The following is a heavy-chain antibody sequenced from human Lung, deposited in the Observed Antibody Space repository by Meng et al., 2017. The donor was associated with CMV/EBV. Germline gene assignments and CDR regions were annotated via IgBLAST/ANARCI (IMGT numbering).Heavy chain of an antibody. CDR1: GDSITNHNW. Sequence: QGQLLEAGPALVKPSDTLSLTCAVSGDSITNHNWWAWVRQPPGKGLEWIGEIPHRGSSAYNPSLKSRVSMSIDKSKNQFSLKLTSVTAADTAVYHCLRRSGGSVWGQGTLVTVSS. V-gene: IGHV4-4*02. CDR3: LRRSGGSV. CDR2: IPHRGSS. D-gene: IGHD3-10*01. J-gene: IGHJ1*01.